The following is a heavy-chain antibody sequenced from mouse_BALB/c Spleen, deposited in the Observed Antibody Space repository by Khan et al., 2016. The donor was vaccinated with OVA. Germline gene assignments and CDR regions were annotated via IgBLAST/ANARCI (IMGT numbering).Heavy chain of an antibody. Sequence: EVQLQQSGPELVKPGASVKISCKTSGYTFTEYTLHWVKQSHGKSLEWIGVINPKNGVTSYNQKFKGKATLTVDKSSSTAYMEFRSLPSEDSAVYYCARDARRYWGQGTSVTVSS. J-gene: IGHJ4*01. V-gene: IGHV1-18*01. CDR1: GYTFTEYT. CDR3: ARDARRY. CDR2: INPKNGVT.